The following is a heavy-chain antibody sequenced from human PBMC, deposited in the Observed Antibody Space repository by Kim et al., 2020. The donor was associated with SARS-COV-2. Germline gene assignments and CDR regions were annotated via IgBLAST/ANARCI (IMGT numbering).Heavy chain of an antibody. CDR2: MNPYIGNT. V-gene: IGHV1-8*01. CDR3: ARRGASCDSGRAVCYYGMDV. CDR1: GYSFNSYD. Sequence: ASVKVSCKTSGYSFNSYDINWVRQASGQGLEWMGWMNPYIGNTGYAHKLQGRVTVTWDTSISTAYMELSSLRSDDTAVYYCARRGASCDSGRAVCYYGMDVWGEGTTVSVS. D-gene: IGHD5-12*01. J-gene: IGHJ6*02.